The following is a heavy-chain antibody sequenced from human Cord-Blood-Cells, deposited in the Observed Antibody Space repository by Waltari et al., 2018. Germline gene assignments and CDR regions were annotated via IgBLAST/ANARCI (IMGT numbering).Heavy chain of an antibody. D-gene: IGHD2-8*01. CDR1: GYTFTGYY. Sequence: QVQLVQSGAEVKKPGASVKVSCKASGYTFTGYYMHWVRQAPGQGLEWMGWINPNSGGKNYAQKFQGRVTMTRDTSISTAYMELSRLRSDDTAVYYCARIPDGLGLGAFDIWGQGTMVTVSS. V-gene: IGHV1-2*02. CDR3: ARIPDGLGLGAFDI. J-gene: IGHJ3*02. CDR2: INPNSGGK.